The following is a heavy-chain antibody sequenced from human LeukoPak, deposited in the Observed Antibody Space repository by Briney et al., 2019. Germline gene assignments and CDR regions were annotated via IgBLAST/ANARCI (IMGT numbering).Heavy chain of an antibody. V-gene: IGHV3-33*01. CDR1: GFSFSNYG. CDR3: VRVVTVSNTDPAFDI. D-gene: IGHD2-21*02. CDR2: IWYDGSNK. Sequence: GGSLRLSCAASGFSFSNYGMHWVRQAPGKGLEWVAVIWYDGSNKHYADSVKGRFTISRDNSKSTLYLQMNSLRAEDTAVYYCVRVVTVSNTDPAFDIWGQGTMVTVSS. J-gene: IGHJ3*02.